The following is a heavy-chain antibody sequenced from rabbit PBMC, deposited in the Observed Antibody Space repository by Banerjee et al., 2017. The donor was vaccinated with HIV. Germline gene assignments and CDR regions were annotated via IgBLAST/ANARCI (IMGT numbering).Heavy chain of an antibody. CDR3: ARGGALDGDGFNL. V-gene: IGHV1S40*01. CDR1: GFDFSSNA. Sequence: QSLEESGGDLVKPGASLTLTCKASGFDFSSNAMCWVRQAPGKGLEWIGCIYTTSGITWYASWAKGRFTISKTSSTTVTLQMTSLTAADTATYFCARGGALDGDGFNLWGPGTLVTVS. CDR2: IYTTSGIT. D-gene: IGHD2-1*01. J-gene: IGHJ4*01.